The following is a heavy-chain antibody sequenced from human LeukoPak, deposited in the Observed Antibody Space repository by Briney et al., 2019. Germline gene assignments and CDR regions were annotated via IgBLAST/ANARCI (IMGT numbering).Heavy chain of an antibody. V-gene: IGHV3-7*01. J-gene: IGHJ4*02. CDR2: VNQDGSDE. CDR1: GFTFSTYW. D-gene: IGHD1-1*01. Sequence: GGSLRLSCAASGFTFSTYWMTWVRQAPGKGLEWVANVNQDGSDEYYVDSVKGRFTVSRDNAKNSFYMQMSSLRAEDTAVYYCARGVATGIDYFDYWGQGTLVTVSS. CDR3: ARGVATGIDYFDY.